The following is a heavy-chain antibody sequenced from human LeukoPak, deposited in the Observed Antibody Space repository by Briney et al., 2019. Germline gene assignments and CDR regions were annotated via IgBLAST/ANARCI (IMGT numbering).Heavy chain of an antibody. J-gene: IGHJ6*03. CDR2: ISGSGGST. CDR3: AKEGEGYYYYYYMDV. V-gene: IGHV3-23*01. Sequence: GGSLRPSCAASGFTFSSYGMSWVRQAPGKGLEWVSAISGSGGSTYYADSVKGRFTISRDNSKNTLYLQMNSLRAEDTAVYYCAKEGEGYYYYYYMDVWGKGTTVTVSS. CDR1: GFTFSSYG.